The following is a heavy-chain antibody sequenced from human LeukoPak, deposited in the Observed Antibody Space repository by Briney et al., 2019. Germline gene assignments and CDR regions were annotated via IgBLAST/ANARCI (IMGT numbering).Heavy chain of an antibody. D-gene: IGHD6-19*01. CDR2: VRSKAYGGTT. CDR3: TRAGALAGVFDY. Sequence: SLRLSCTASGFTVVGYAMRGVRQAPGRGLEGVGFVRSKAYGGTTEYAASVKGRSTPSTDDSKSIAYLQTNSLQTEDTAVYYCTRAGALAGVFDYWGQGTLVTVYS. CDR1: GFTVVGYA. V-gene: IGHV3-49*04. J-gene: IGHJ4*02.